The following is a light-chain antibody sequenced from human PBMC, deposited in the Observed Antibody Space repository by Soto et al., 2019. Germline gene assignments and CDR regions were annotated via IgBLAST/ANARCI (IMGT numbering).Light chain of an antibody. J-gene: IGLJ1*01. Sequence: QSVLTQPPSGSGTPGQRVTISCSGTTSNIGRSTVSWYQQFPGAAPKLLIYGNTQRPLGVPVRFSGSKSDTSASLAISGLQSEDEADYYCATWNDGICVFRIGTKVTVL. CDR3: ATWNDGICV. V-gene: IGLV1-44*01. CDR2: GNT. CDR1: TSNIGRST.